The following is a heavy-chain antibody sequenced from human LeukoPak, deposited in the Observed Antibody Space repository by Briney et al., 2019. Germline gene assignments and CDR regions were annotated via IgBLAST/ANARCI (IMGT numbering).Heavy chain of an antibody. V-gene: IGHV3-53*01. CDR1: GFTVSSNY. D-gene: IGHD3-10*01. Sequence: GGSLRLSCAASGFTVSSNYMSWVRQAPGKGLEWVSVIYSGGSTYYADSVKGRFTISRDNSKNTLYLQMNSLRAEDTAVYYCARGLGELFYYYYGMDVWGQGTTVTVSS. CDR3: ARGLGELFYYYYGMDV. J-gene: IGHJ6*02. CDR2: IYSGGST.